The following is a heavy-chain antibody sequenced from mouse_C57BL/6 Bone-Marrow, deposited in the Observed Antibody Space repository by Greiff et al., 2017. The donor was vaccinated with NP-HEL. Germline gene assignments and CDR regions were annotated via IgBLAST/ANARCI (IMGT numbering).Heavy chain of an antibody. V-gene: IGHV1-50*01. D-gene: IGHD2-1*01. CDR1: GYTFTSYW. Sequence: QVQLQQPGAELVKPGASVKLSCKASGYTFTSYWMQWVKQRPGQGLEWIGEIDPSDSYTNYHQKFQGKATLTVDTSSSTAYMQRSSLTSEDSAVYYCARSGVYYGNYDWFAYWGQGTLVTVSA. J-gene: IGHJ3*01. CDR2: IDPSDSYT. CDR3: ARSGVYYGNYDWFAY.